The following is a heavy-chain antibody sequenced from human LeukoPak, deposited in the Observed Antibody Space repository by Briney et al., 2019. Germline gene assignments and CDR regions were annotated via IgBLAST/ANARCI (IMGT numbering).Heavy chain of an antibody. CDR3: SRGLDSRKLGY. J-gene: IGHJ4*02. CDR1: GASFSSGDQY. D-gene: IGHD3-22*01. Sequence: SETLSLTCTVSGASFSSGDQYWNWIRQSPGKGLEWIGSIHPSGRLHNNPSLESRVTISIDTSKNQFSLNLNSVTAADTAVYFCSRGLDSRKLGYWGQGTLVTVSS. V-gene: IGHV4-31*03. CDR2: IHPSGRL.